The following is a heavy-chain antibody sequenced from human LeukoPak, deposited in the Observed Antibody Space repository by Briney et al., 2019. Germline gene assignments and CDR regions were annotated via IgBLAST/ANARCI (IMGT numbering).Heavy chain of an antibody. Sequence: GGSLRLSCAASGFTFDDYGMSWVRQAPGKGLEWVSVIYSGGNTYYADSVKGRFTISRDNSKNTLYLQMNSLRAEDTAVYYCAREYDSIILWGQGILVTVSS. V-gene: IGHV3-53*01. CDR2: IYSGGNT. D-gene: IGHD3-22*01. CDR3: AREYDSIIL. CDR1: GFTFDDYG. J-gene: IGHJ4*02.